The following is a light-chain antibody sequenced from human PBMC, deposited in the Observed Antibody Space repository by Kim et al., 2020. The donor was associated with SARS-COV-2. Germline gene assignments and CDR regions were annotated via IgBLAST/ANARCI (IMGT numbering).Light chain of an antibody. V-gene: IGKV6D-21*02. J-gene: IGKJ2*01. CDR3: HQSSTLPYT. Sequence: SVTPKEKVTITCRASENIGSSLHWYQQKPNQSPKLLIKYASQSISGVPSRFSGSGSGTDFTLTIYGLEAEDTAAYYCHQSSTLPYTFGQGTKLEI. CDR2: YAS. CDR1: ENIGSS.